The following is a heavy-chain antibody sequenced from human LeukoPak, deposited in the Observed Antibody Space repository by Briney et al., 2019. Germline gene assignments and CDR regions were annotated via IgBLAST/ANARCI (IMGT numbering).Heavy chain of an antibody. CDR1: GFTFSKYT. Sequence: GGSLRLSCVASGFTFSKYTMSWVRQAPGKGLEWVSGIYGGGSGSTFYAESVKGRFTISRDNSKNTLYLQMNSLRAEDTAVYYCANNPGYSSSWKPVGLGYWGQGTLVTVSS. CDR3: ANNPGYSSSWKPVGLGY. CDR2: IYGGGSGST. D-gene: IGHD6-13*01. J-gene: IGHJ4*02. V-gene: IGHV3-23*01.